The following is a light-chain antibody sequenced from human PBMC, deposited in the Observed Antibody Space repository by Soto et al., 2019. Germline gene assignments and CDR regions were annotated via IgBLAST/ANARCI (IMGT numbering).Light chain of an antibody. CDR2: DVT. CDR3: CSYANSYTWV. J-gene: IGLJ3*02. CDR1: SSDVGFYDF. V-gene: IGLV2-11*01. Sequence: QSVLTQPRSVSGSPGQSVTISCTGTSSDVGFYDFVSWYQQHPGKAPKLVIYDVTERPSGVPRRFSGSKSGNTASLTISGLQAEDEADYYCCSYANSYTWVFGGGTKLTVL.